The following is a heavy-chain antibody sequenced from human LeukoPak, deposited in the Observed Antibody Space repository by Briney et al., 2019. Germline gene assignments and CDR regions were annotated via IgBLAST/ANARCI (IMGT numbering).Heavy chain of an antibody. CDR2: ISSNSRTI. D-gene: IGHD5-12*01. CDR3: ARGSFTGFDLYFDY. Sequence: GGSLRLSCATSGFSFSTQEMTWVRQAPGKGLEWVSYISSNSRTIYYADSVKGRFTISRDNTRNSVFLQLNSLRVEDTGFYYCARGSFTGFDLYFDYWGQGTLVTVSS. V-gene: IGHV3-48*03. CDR1: GFSFSTQE. J-gene: IGHJ4*02.